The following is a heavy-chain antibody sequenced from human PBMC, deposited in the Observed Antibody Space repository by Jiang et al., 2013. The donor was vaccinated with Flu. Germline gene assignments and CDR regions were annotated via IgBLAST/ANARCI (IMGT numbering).Heavy chain of an antibody. D-gene: IGHD1-26*01. Sequence: SWVRQAPGQGLEWMGWISVYNDNTIYAQHLQGRVTVTTDTSTSTAYLELRSLRFDDTAVYYCARVTGGAAQGYYFDPWGQGTLVTVSS. CDR2: ISVYNDNT. CDR3: ARVTGGAAQGYYFDP. J-gene: IGHJ5*02. V-gene: IGHV1-18*01.